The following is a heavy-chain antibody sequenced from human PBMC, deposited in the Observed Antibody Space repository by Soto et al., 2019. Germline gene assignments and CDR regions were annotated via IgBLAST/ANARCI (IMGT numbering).Heavy chain of an antibody. CDR1: VHTFNSHW. J-gene: IGHJ4*02. CDR2: IYPGDADT. Sequence: PGESLKISCKGSVHTFNSHWIAWTRQMPGEGLEWMGIIYPGDADTRYSPSFRCQVTISADKSMNTAYLQWSSLKASDTAMYFCPRAVDGTIDPHYFDYWGQGSLVTVSS. CDR3: PRAVDGTIDPHYFDY. V-gene: IGHV5-51*01. D-gene: IGHD1-7*01.